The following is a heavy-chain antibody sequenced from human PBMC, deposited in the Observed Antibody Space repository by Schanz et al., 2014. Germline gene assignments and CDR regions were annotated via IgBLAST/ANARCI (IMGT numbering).Heavy chain of an antibody. CDR1: GFTLSSYG. D-gene: IGHD3-10*01. J-gene: IGHJ5*01. V-gene: IGHV3-NL1*01. Sequence: QVRLVESGGGVVQPGRSLRLSCAASGFTLSSYGMHWVRQAPGKGLEWVSTIGTSGGTNYAESVKGRFTISRDNSKNTVHLQMNSLRAEDTAVYYCAKQHIVRGVIYLNWFDSWGQGTLVTVSS. CDR3: AKQHIVRGVIYLNWFDS. CDR2: IGTSGGT.